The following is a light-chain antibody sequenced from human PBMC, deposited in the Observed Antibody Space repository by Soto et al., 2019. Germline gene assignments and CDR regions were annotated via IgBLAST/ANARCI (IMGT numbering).Light chain of an antibody. J-gene: IGKJ5*01. CDR1: QGLSNY. Sequence: DIQMTQSPSTLSSSLGDRVTLTCRASQGLSNYFAWYQQQPGKVPKLLIYAASSLQSGVIPRFSGSRSGTEFTLPISSLLPEEVATYYCQKHNSSPWTFGQGTRLEIK. V-gene: IGKV1-27*01. CDR3: QKHNSSPWT. CDR2: AAS.